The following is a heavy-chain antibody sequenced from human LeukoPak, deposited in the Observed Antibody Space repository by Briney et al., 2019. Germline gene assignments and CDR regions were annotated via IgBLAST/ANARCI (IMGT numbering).Heavy chain of an antibody. CDR2: ISGSGGST. D-gene: IGHD3-22*01. CDR3: ARREYYYDSSGYYGGVSYFDY. J-gene: IGHJ4*02. Sequence: GGSLRLSRAASGFTVSSNYMSWVRRAPGKGLEWVSAISGSGGSTYYADSVKGRFTISRDNSKNTLYLQMNSLRAEDTAVYYCARREYYYDSSGYYGGVSYFDYWGQGTLVTVSS. CDR1: GFTVSSNY. V-gene: IGHV3-23*01.